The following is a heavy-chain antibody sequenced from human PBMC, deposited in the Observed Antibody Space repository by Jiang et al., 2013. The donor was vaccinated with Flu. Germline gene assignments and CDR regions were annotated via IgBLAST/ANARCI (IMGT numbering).Heavy chain of an antibody. D-gene: IGHD6-13*01. CDR3: ARESSSSWYGLVWFDP. V-gene: IGHV7-4-1*02. Sequence: GASVKVSCKASGYTFASYAMNWVRQAPGQGLEWMGWINTNTGNPTYAQGFTGRFVFSLDTSVSTAYLQISSLKAEDTAVYYCARESSSSWYGLVWFDPWGQGTLVTVSS. CDR2: INTNTGNP. J-gene: IGHJ5*02. CDR1: GYTFASYA.